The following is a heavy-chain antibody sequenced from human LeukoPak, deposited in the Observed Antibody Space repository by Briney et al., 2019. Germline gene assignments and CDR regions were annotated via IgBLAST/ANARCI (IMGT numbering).Heavy chain of an antibody. Sequence: SETLSLTCTVSGGPISTYYWSWIRQPPGKGLEWIGYIYYRGSANYNPSLKSRVTISLDTSNNQFSLKLSSVTAADTAVYYCARAGNYYTSGSYLGYWGQGTLVTVSS. V-gene: IGHV4-59*01. J-gene: IGHJ4*02. CDR1: GGPISTYY. CDR3: ARAGNYYTSGSYLGY. CDR2: IYYRGSA. D-gene: IGHD3-10*01.